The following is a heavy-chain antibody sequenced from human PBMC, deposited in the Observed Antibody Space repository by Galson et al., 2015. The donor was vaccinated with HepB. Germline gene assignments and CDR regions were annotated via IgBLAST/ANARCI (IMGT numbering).Heavy chain of an antibody. V-gene: IGHV3-48*04. CDR2: ISGSTGAI. J-gene: IGHJ4*02. D-gene: IGHD6-19*01. CDR3: ARSTRGLVLGFDY. CDR1: TFTFSTYS. Sequence: SLRLSCAASTFTFSTYSMNWVRQAPGKGLEWVPYISGSTGAIYYADSVKGRFTISRDNAKNSLYLQMNSLRAEDTAVYYCARSTRGLVLGFDYWGQGTRVTVSS.